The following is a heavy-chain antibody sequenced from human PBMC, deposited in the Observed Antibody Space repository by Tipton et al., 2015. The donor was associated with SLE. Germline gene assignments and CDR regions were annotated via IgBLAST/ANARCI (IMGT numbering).Heavy chain of an antibody. V-gene: IGHV4-59*01. Sequence: TLSLTCTVSGASISNYYWGWIRQPPGKGLEWIGYINHSGTTNYNPSLKSRVTISIDTSKNQFSLKLSSVTAADTAVYYCARELWGSLDYWGQGALVTVSS. J-gene: IGHJ4*02. CDR3: ARELWGSLDY. D-gene: IGHD7-27*01. CDR2: INHSGTT. CDR1: GASISNYY.